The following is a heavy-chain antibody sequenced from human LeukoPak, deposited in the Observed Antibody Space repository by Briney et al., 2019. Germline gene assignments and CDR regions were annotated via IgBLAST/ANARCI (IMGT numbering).Heavy chain of an antibody. CDR2: ISGGGANT. J-gene: IGHJ4*02. Sequence: GGSLTLFCAASGFIFSNCGMLWVRQAPAKGLEWVAGISGGGANTHYADSVKGRFTISRDNSKNTLFLQMNSLRDEDTAIYYCSKWNGYGDYWGQGTLVTVSS. CDR1: GFIFSNCG. CDR3: SKWNGYGDY. D-gene: IGHD1-1*01. V-gene: IGHV3-23*01.